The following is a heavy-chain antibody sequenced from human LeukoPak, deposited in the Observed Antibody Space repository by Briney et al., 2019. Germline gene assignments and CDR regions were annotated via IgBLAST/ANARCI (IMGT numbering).Heavy chain of an antibody. Sequence: ASVKVSCKASGYTFTSYNMHWVRQAPGQGLERMGTINPSGGSASYAQKFQGRVTMTRDTSTSTVYMELSSLRSEDTAVYCCAREGSMFNYWGQGTLVTVSS. J-gene: IGHJ4*02. CDR3: AREGSMFNY. D-gene: IGHD3-10*02. V-gene: IGHV1-46*01. CDR1: GYTFTSYN. CDR2: INPSGGSA.